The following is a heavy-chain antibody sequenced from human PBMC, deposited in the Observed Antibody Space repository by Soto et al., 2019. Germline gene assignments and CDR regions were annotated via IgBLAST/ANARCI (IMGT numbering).Heavy chain of an antibody. V-gene: IGHV3-7*01. CDR1: GFTFSSYW. Sequence: PGGSLRLSCAASGFTFSSYWMSWVRQAPGKGLEWVANIKQDGSEKYYVDSVKGRFTISRDNAKNSLYLQMNSLRAEDTAVYYCARLGYDFWSGYYPNWFDPWGQGTLVTVSS. J-gene: IGHJ5*02. CDR3: ARLGYDFWSGYYPNWFDP. D-gene: IGHD3-3*01. CDR2: IKQDGSEK.